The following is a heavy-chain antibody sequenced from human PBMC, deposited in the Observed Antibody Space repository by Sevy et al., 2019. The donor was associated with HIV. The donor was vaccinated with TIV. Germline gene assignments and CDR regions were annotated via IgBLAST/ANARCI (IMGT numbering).Heavy chain of an antibody. J-gene: IGHJ4*02. CDR3: VREDRDGYFEH. V-gene: IGHV1-2*02. CDR2: INPDSGDP. CDR1: GYTFTGYY. Sequence: ASVKVSCKASGYTFTGYYMHWMRQAPGQGLEWMGGINPDSGDPTYAPRFQGRVTLTRDTSINTAYMDLRRLKSDDTAVYYCVREDRDGYFEHWGQGTLVTVSS.